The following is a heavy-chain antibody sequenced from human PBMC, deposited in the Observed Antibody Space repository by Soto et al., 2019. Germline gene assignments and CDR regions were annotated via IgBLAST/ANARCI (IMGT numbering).Heavy chain of an antibody. CDR3: AKDRTIAARNYDE. D-gene: IGHD6-6*01. Sequence: EVQLLESGGGLVQPGGSLRLSCVGSGFTFSDHGMSWVRQAPGKGLEWVSAISGSVGSTFYADSVKGRFTISRDNSENTLYLQMNSLRDEDTAVYYCAKDRTIAARNYDEWGQGVLVTVSS. V-gene: IGHV3-23*01. CDR2: ISGSVGST. CDR1: GFTFSDHG. J-gene: IGHJ4*02.